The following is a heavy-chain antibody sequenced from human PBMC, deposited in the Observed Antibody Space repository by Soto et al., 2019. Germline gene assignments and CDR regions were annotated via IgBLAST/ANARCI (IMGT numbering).Heavy chain of an antibody. V-gene: IGHV3-20*04. Sequence: PRGSLRLSCAASGFTFDDYGMSWVRQAPGKGLEWVSGINWNGGSTGYADSVKGRFTISRDNAKNSLYLQMNSLRAEDTAVYYCARQPERIAEIGWLARSGQRTLVTVAS. CDR3: ARQPERIAEIGWLAR. CDR2: INWNGGST. CDR1: GFTFDDYG. J-gene: IGHJ5*02. D-gene: IGHD6-13*01.